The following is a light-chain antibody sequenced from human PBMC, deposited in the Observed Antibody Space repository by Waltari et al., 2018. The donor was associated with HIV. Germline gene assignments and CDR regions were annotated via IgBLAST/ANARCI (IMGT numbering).Light chain of an antibody. CDR3: SSWDDRLNGQGV. J-gene: IGLJ3*02. CDR2: NDN. Sequence: QSVLTQPPSASGTPGQRVTISCSGTRSNIGSNTVNWYQLLPGTAPKLLIDNDNVRPSGVPGRFSGSRSGASASLAISGLQPEDEADYYCSSWDDRLNGQGVFGGGTKLTVL. CDR1: RSNIGSNT. V-gene: IGLV1-44*01.